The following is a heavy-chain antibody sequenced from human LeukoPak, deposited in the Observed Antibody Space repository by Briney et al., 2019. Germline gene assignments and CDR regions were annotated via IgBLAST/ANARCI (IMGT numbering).Heavy chain of an antibody. CDR2: ISIDGGRT. CDR3: ARKGIGSSRYQNMDV. Sequence: PGGSLRLSCAASGFTFSSYAMSWVRQAPGKGPEWVSTISIDGGRTYYADSVRGRFTVSRDTSKNTLYLKMNSLRDEDTAVYYCARKGIGSSRYQNMDVWGKGTTVTVSS. D-gene: IGHD6-25*01. V-gene: IGHV3-23*01. J-gene: IGHJ6*03. CDR1: GFTFSSYA.